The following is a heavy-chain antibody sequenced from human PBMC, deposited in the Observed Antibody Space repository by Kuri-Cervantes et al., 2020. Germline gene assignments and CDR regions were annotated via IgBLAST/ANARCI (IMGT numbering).Heavy chain of an antibody. CDR1: GFTFSSYG. CDR2: ISYDGSNK. J-gene: IGHJ4*02. Sequence: GGSLGLSCAASGFTFSSYGMHWVRQAPGKGLEWVAVISYDGSNKYYADSVKGRFTVSRDNAKNSLYLQMNSLRDGDTAVYYCARDHSSSWESPIFDYWGQGTLVTVSS. D-gene: IGHD6-13*01. V-gene: IGHV3-30*03. CDR3: ARDHSSSWESPIFDY.